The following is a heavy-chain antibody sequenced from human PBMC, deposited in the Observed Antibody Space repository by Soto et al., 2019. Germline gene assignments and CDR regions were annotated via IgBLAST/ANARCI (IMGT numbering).Heavy chain of an antibody. J-gene: IGHJ4*02. V-gene: IGHV5-51*01. CDR2: IYPRDSDS. Sequence: PGESLKISCNASGYTFSNYWITWVRQMPGKGLEWVGIIYPRDSDSKYSPAFQGQVTFSVDKSIDTAYLQWTSLEASDTAIYFCARKFAPEFFDSWGQGTLVSVSS. CDR3: ARKFAPEFFDS. D-gene: IGHD3-10*01. CDR1: GYTFSNYW.